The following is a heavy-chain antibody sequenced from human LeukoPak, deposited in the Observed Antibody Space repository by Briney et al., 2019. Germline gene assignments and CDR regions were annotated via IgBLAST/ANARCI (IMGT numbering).Heavy chain of an antibody. V-gene: IGHV3-23*01. CDR2: ISGSGGST. J-gene: IGHJ4*02. Sequence: GGSLRLSCAASGFTFNDYQMNWIRQAPGKGLEWVSAISGSGGSTYYADSVKGRFTISRDNSKNTLYLQMNSLRAEDTAVYYCAKSGDTATAFDYWGQGTLVTVSS. D-gene: IGHD5-18*01. CDR3: AKSGDTATAFDY. CDR1: GFTFNDYQ.